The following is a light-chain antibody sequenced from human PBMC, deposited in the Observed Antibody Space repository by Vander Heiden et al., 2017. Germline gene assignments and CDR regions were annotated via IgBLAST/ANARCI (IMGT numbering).Light chain of an antibody. Sequence: EIVLTQSPGTLSLSPGERATLSCRASQSVSSSYLAWYQQKPVQAPRLLIYGASSRATGIPDRFSGSGYGPDFTLTISRREPEDFAVYYCQHYGSSPPYTFGQGTKLEIK. CDR1: QSVSSSY. CDR2: GAS. V-gene: IGKV3-20*01. J-gene: IGKJ2*01. CDR3: QHYGSSPPYT.